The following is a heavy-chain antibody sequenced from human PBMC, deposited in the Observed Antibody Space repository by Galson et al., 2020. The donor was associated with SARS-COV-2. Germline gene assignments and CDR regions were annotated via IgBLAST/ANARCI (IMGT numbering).Heavy chain of an antibody. CDR2: LSYDGDAK. V-gene: IGHV3-30*18. CDR1: GFTFRSYG. Sequence: GGSLRLSCAASGFTFRSYGMHWVRQAPGKGLEWVSHLSYDGDAKYYADSVRGRFTISRDNRRNTLFLEMNSLRGEDTAVYYCAKDGKYEGYVVIDHWGQGTLVSVSS. J-gene: IGHJ4*02. CDR3: AKDGKYEGYVVIDH. D-gene: IGHD5-12*01.